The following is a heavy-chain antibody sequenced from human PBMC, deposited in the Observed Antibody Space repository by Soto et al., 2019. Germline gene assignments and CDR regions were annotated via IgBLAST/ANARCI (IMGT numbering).Heavy chain of an antibody. CDR3: ARKDYYGAGVYYFDH. Sequence: QVHLVQSGAEVKKPGASVKVSCKASGYTFTAYPMHWVRQALGQRLEWMGWINAANGDTGYSQKFHDRVTFTRDTCATTVYMELSSLTSEETAVYYCARKDYYGAGVYYFDHWGQGTQVTVSS. CDR1: GYTFTAYP. V-gene: IGHV1-3*01. J-gene: IGHJ4*02. D-gene: IGHD3-10*01. CDR2: INAANGDT.